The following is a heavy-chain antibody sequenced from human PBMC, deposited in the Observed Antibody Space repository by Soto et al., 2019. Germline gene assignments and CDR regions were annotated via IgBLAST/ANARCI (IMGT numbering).Heavy chain of an antibody. CDR1: GLTFSNSW. V-gene: IGHV3-7*04. CDR2: INPDGSGK. Sequence: EVQLVESGGGLVQPGGSLRLSCEVSGLTFSNSWMNWVRQPPGKGLEWVANINPDGSGKYYVESLRGRFTISRDNAKNALYLQMNSLRAEDTAVYYCTRVSRVSLLDWWGQGALVTVSS. CDR3: TRVSRVSLLDW. J-gene: IGHJ4*02.